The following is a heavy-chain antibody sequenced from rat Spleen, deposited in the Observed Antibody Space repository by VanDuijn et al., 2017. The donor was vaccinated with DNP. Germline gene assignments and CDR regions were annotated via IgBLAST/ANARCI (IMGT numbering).Heavy chain of an antibody. V-gene: IGHV5-22*01. Sequence: EVQLVESGGGLMQPGRSLKLSCAASGFTFSDYYMAWVRQAPTKGLEWVAYISYDGGSTYYGDSVKGRFTISRDNAKSTLYLQRDSLRSEDTATYYCARHTQYFDYWGQGTLVTVSS. CDR2: ISYDGGST. J-gene: IGHJ3*01. D-gene: IGHD1-4*01. CDR3: ARHTQYFDY. CDR1: GFTFSDYY.